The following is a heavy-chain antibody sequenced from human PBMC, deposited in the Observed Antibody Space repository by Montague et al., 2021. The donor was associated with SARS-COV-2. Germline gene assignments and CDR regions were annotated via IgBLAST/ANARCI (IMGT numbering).Heavy chain of an antibody. CDR1: GFTFRNYA. Sequence: SRRLSLSTSGFTFRNYAMTWVRQAPGKGLEWVSTISGNGDPDTTYYADSVKGRFTISRDISKNTLYLQMNSLRAEDTAVYYCAKLSGGSYLHYFEYWGQGTLVTVSS. CDR3: AKLSGGSYLHYFEY. D-gene: IGHD1-26*01. V-gene: IGHV3-23*01. CDR2: ISGNGDPDTT. J-gene: IGHJ4*02.